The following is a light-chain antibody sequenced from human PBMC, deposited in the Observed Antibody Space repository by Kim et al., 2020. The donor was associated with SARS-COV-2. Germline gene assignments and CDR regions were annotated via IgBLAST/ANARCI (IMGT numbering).Light chain of an antibody. J-gene: IGKJ2*01. CDR1: QSISSY. CDR3: QQYYSYPPYT. CDR2: AAS. V-gene: IGKV1-8*01. Sequence: STGDRVTITCRASQSISSYLAWYQQKPGKAPKLLIYAASTLQSGVPSRFSGSGSGTDFTLTISCLQSEDFTTYYCQQYYSYPPYTFGQGTKLEI.